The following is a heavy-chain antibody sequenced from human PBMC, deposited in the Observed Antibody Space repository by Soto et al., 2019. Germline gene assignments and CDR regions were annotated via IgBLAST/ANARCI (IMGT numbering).Heavy chain of an antibody. CDR1: GGSISASSYY. J-gene: IGHJ5*02. V-gene: IGHV4-39*07. D-gene: IGHD2-2*01. CDR2: MDYSGST. Sequence: LSLTCTVSGGSISASSYYWGWIRQPPGKGLEWIGSMDYSGSTYYNPSLKSRVTISVDRSKNQFSLKLSSVTAADTAVYYCARVPDRWGQGTLVTVSS. CDR3: ARVPDR.